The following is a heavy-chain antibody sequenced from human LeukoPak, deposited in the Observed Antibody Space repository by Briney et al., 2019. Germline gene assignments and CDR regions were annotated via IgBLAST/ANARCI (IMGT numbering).Heavy chain of an antibody. CDR2: IKSKNVGGTT. J-gene: IGHJ5*02. CDR1: GFTFNNAW. CDR3: TSHAAFDP. V-gene: IGHV3-15*01. Sequence: PGGSLRLSCAASGFTFNNAWMNWVRQAPGKGLECVGRIKSKNVGGTTDYAAPVKGRFTISRDDSKNTVYLQMNSLKIEDTAVYYCTSHAAFDPWGQGTLVTVSS.